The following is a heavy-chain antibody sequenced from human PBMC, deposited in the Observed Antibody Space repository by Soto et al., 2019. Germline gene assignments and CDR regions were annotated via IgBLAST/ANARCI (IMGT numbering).Heavy chain of an antibody. V-gene: IGHV3-23*01. CDR1: GFTFSSYA. CDR2: ISGSDGST. J-gene: IGHJ4*02. Sequence: EVQLLESGGGLVQPGGSLRLSCAASGFTFSSYAMTWVRRAPGKGLEWVSIISGSDGSTYYADSVKGRFTISRDNSKNTLYLQMNTLRAEDTAVYYCAKIQQLLFDYWGQGTLVTVSS. CDR3: AKIQQLLFDY. D-gene: IGHD6-13*01.